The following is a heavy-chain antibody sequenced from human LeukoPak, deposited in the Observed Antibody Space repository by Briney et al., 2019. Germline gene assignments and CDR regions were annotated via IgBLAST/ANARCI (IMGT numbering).Heavy chain of an antibody. V-gene: IGHV3-23*01. CDR1: GFTFSNYA. CDR3: AKVPYSDYGAGRPPFMDV. D-gene: IGHD3-10*01. CDR2: ITDSGGTT. J-gene: IGHJ6*02. Sequence: GGSLRLSCAASGFTFSNYAMSWVRQAPGKGLEWVSTITDSGGTTYYADSVKGRFTSSRDNSKNTLYLQMNSLRDEDTAVYYCAKVPYSDYGAGRPPFMDVWGHGTTVAISS.